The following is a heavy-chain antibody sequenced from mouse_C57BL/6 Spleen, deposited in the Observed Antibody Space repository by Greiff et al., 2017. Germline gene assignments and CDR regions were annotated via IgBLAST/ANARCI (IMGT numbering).Heavy chain of an antibody. CDR1: GYTFTSYT. J-gene: IGHJ4*01. CDR3: ASPLGAMDY. Sequence: VQLQESGAELARPGASVKMSCKASGYTFTSYTMHWVKQRPGQGLEWIGYINPSSGYTKYNQKFKSKATLTVDKSSSTAYMQLSSLTSEDSAVYYCASPLGAMDYWGQGTSVTVSS. D-gene: IGHD4-1*01. V-gene: IGHV1-4*01. CDR2: INPSSGYT.